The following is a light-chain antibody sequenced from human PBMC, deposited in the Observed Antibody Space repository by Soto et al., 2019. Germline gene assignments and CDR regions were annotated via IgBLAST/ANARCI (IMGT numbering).Light chain of an antibody. CDR1: KNDIGVYDF. CDR2: EVV. J-gene: IGLJ1*01. CDR3: SSYTSSSTYI. Sequence: SVRTQPPSASGSPRQSVTLSCRGTKNDIGVYDFASWYQHHPGKAPRLIIYEVVQRPSGVPYRFSGSQSGKTASLTISGLRTEDEADYYCSSYTSSSTYIFGPGTKGSVL. V-gene: IGLV2-18*02.